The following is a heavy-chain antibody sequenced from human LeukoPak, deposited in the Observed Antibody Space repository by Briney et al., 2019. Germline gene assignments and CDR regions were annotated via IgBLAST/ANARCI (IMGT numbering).Heavy chain of an antibody. CDR3: AILGGGPPTATPDF. Sequence: SETLSLTCTVSGVSISSGSYYWSWIRQPAGKGLEWIGRIYTSGSTNYNPSLKSRVTISVDTSKNQFSLKLSSVTAADTAVYYCAILGGGPPTATPDFWGQGTLVTVSS. CDR2: IYTSGST. D-gene: IGHD3-16*01. J-gene: IGHJ4*02. V-gene: IGHV4-61*02. CDR1: GVSISSGSYY.